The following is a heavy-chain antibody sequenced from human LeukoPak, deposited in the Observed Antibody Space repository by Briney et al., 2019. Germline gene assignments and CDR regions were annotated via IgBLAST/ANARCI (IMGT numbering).Heavy chain of an antibody. CDR2: INWNSISI. J-gene: IGHJ4*02. CDR1: GFTFDDYA. D-gene: IGHD2/OR15-2a*01. Sequence: GRSLRLSCAASGFTFDDYAMYWVRQAPGKGLEWVSGINWNSISIGYADSVKGRFTISRDNAKNSLYLQMNSLRAEDTALYYCAKVDRRRIYGTGFDYWGQGTLVSVSS. CDR3: AKVDRRRIYGTGFDY. V-gene: IGHV3-9*01.